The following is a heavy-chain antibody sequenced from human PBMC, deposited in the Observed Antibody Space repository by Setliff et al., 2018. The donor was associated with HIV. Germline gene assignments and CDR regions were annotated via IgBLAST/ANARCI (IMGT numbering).Heavy chain of an antibody. J-gene: IGHJ5*02. D-gene: IGHD1-1*01. Sequence: GASVKVSCKASGYNFTNYGINWVRQDPGQGLEWMGWINTNTGYPTYAQAFRGRFVFSLGTSVSTAYLEISSLEAEDTAVYFCARVRTSYNFWVGDVFDPWGQGTLVTVSS. CDR1: GYNFTNYG. CDR2: INTNTGYP. V-gene: IGHV7-4-1*02. CDR3: ARVRTSYNFWVGDVFDP.